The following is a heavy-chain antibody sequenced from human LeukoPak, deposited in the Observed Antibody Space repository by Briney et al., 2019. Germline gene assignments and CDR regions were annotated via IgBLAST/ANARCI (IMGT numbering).Heavy chain of an antibody. Sequence: SGGSLRLSCAASGFTVSSNYMSWVRQAPGKGLEWVSVISDGGSTSYADSVKGRFTISRDTSKNTLYLQMNSLRAEDTAVYYCARGSYNWNFPGDYWGQGTLVTVSS. J-gene: IGHJ4*02. CDR1: GFTVSSNY. D-gene: IGHD1-7*01. V-gene: IGHV3-53*01. CDR3: ARGSYNWNFPGDY. CDR2: ISDGGST.